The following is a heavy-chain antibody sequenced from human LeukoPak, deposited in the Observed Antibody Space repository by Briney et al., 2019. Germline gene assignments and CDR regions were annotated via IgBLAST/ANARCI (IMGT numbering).Heavy chain of an antibody. CDR2: FDPEDGET. D-gene: IGHD3-10*01. CDR1: GYTLTELS. CDR3: ATSGHYYYGSGSYFDY. Sequence: ASVKVSCKVSGYTLTELSMHWVRQAPGKGLDWMGGFDPEDGETIYAQKFQGRVTMTEDTSTDTAYMELSSLRSEDTAVYYCATSGHYYYGSGSYFDYWGQGTLVTVSS. V-gene: IGHV1-24*01. J-gene: IGHJ4*02.